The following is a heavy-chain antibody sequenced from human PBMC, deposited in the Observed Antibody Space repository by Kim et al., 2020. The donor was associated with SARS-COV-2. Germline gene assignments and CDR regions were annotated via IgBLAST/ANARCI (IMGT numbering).Heavy chain of an antibody. D-gene: IGHD1-26*01. CDR3: ARHPKGEWIDY. CDR2: T. V-gene: IGHV1-8*01. Sequence: TGDAQEFPGRGTMTRDTSIGTAYMELSSLRSEDTAVYYCARHPKGEWIDYWGQGTLVTVSS. J-gene: IGHJ4*02.